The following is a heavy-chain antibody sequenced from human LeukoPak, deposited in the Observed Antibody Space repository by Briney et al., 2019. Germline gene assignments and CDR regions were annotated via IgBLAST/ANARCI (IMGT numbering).Heavy chain of an antibody. D-gene: IGHD6-19*01. V-gene: IGHV3-21*01. CDR3: ARVFSSGWAAEYFQH. J-gene: IGHJ1*01. Sequence: GGSLRLSXAASGFTFSSYSMNWVRQAPGRGLEWVSSITSSSSYIYYADSVKGRFIISRDNAKNSLYLQMNGLRAEDTAVYYCARVFSSGWAAEYFQHWGQGTLVTVSS. CDR2: ITSSSSYI. CDR1: GFTFSSYS.